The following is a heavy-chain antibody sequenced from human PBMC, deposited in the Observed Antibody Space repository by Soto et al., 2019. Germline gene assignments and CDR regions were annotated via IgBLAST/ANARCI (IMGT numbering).Heavy chain of an antibody. CDR3: AKGFIVVVTAIRPDDNFDV. V-gene: IGHV3-23*01. Sequence: GGSLRLSCAASGFTFNTYAMNWVRQAPGKGLEWVASISGSGGTTYYADSVKGRFTVSRDTSKNTLFLQMNSLSAEDTAVYYCAKGFIVVVTAIRPDDNFDVWGQGTMVTVSS. CDR1: GFTFNTYA. J-gene: IGHJ3*01. D-gene: IGHD2-21*02. CDR2: ISGSGGTT.